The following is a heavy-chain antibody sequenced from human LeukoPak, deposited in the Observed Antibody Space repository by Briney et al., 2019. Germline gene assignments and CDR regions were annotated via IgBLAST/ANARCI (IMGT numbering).Heavy chain of an antibody. CDR3: LIFPGR. Sequence: GGSLRLSCAASGFSVINAWMSWVRQAPGQGLEWIGRIKSRADGGTTGYAAPVEGRFSISRDDSENTLYLQMNSLQIDDTALYYCLIFPGRWGQGTLVTVSS. CDR1: GFSVINAW. J-gene: IGHJ4*02. D-gene: IGHD3-3*01. V-gene: IGHV3-15*05. CDR2: IKSRADGGTT.